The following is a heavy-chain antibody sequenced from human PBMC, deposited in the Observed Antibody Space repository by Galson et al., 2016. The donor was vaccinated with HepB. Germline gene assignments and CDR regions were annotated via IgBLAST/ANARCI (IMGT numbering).Heavy chain of an antibody. CDR1: GGTFSSHA. Sequence: SGGTFSSHAITWVRQAPGQGLDWMGGIIPIFGTTNYAQKFQGRVTITADESTRTAYMELSSLRSEDTAVYYCAREGFGWGQGTLVTVSS. CDR3: AREGFG. V-gene: IGHV1-69*01. CDR2: IIPIFGTT. J-gene: IGHJ4*02. D-gene: IGHD3-10*01.